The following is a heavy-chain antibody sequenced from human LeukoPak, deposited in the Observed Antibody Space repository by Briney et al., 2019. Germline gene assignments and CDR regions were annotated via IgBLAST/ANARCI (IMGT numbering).Heavy chain of an antibody. V-gene: IGHV3-30*04. D-gene: IGHD2-2*01. Sequence: GGSLRLSCAASGFTFSSYAMHWVRQAPGKGLEWVAVISYDGSNKYYADSVKGRFTISRDNSKNTLYLQMNSLRAEDTAVYYCARAGCSSTSCYLLNYCMDVWGKGTTVTISS. J-gene: IGHJ6*03. CDR3: ARAGCSSTSCYLLNYCMDV. CDR2: ISYDGSNK. CDR1: GFTFSSYA.